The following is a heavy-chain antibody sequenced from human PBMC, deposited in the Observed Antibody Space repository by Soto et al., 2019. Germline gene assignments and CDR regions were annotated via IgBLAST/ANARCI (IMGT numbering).Heavy chain of an antibody. V-gene: IGHV1-3*01. CDR1: GYTFTSYA. D-gene: IGHD6-13*01. J-gene: IGHJ4*02. Sequence: ASVKVSCKASGYTFTSYAMHWVRQAPGQRLEWMGWINAGNGSTKYSQKFQGRVTITRDTSASTAYMELSSLRSEDTAVYYCARDREQQLPYDYWGQGTLVTVSS. CDR2: INAGNGST. CDR3: ARDREQQLPYDY.